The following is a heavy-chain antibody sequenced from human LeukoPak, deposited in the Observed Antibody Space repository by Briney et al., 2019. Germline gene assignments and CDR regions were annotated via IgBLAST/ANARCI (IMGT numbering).Heavy chain of an antibody. J-gene: IGHJ4*02. D-gene: IGHD6-6*01. Sequence: GGSLRLSCAASGFTFSTYWMSWVRQAPGKGLQWVANINQDGSVKYNVDSVKGRFTISRDNAKNSLYLQMNSLRAEDTAVYYCARVGYSSSAIDYWGQGTLVTVSS. CDR3: ARVGYSSSAIDY. CDR2: INQDGSVK. V-gene: IGHV3-7*01. CDR1: GFTFSTYW.